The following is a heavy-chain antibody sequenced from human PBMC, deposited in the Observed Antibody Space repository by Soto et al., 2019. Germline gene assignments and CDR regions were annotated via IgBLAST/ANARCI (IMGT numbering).Heavy chain of an antibody. CDR2: IYYTEST. Sequence: SETLSLTCTVSGGSISSYYWSWIRQPPEKGLEWIGYIYYTESTNYNSSLKSRVTISVDTSKNQFSLKLTSVTAADTAVYYCARLPGTRNWLDPWGQGSLVTVSS. D-gene: IGHD1-1*01. J-gene: IGHJ5*02. CDR1: GGSISSYY. V-gene: IGHV4-59*08. CDR3: ARLPGTRNWLDP.